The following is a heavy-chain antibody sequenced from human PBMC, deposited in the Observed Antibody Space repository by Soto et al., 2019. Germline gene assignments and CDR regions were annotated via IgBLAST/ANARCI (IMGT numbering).Heavy chain of an antibody. J-gene: IGHJ4*02. V-gene: IGHV3-23*01. CDR1: GFTFSSYA. D-gene: IGHD3-22*01. CDR3: ANPFGSSGYYLDY. Sequence: PGGSLRLSCAASGFTFSSYAMSWVRQAPGKGLEWVSAISGSGGSTYYADSVKGRFTISRDNSKNTLYLQMNSLRAEDTAVYYCANPFGSSGYYLDYWGQGTLVTVSS. CDR2: ISGSGGST.